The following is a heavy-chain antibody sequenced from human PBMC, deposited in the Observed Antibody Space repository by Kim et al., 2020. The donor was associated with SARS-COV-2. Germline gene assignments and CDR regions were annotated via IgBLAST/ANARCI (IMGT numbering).Heavy chain of an antibody. J-gene: IGHJ3*02. CDR2: IIPIFGTA. Sequence: SVKVSCKASGGTFSSYAISWVRQAPGQGLEWMGGIIPIFGTANYAQKFQVRVTITADESTSTAYMELSSLRSEDTAVYYCARDHPRDFWSGYLNAAAFDIWGQGTMVTVSS. D-gene: IGHD3-3*01. CDR1: GGTFSSYA. CDR3: ARDHPRDFWSGYLNAAAFDI. V-gene: IGHV1-69*13.